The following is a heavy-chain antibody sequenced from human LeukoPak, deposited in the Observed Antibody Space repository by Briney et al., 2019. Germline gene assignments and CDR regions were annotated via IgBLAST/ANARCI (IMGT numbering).Heavy chain of an antibody. J-gene: IGHJ6*02. CDR2: INAGNGNT. V-gene: IGHV1-3*01. CDR1: GYTFTSYA. CDR3: ARELSYYYYYGMDV. Sequence: ASVKVSCKASGYTFTSYAMHWVRQAPGQRLEWMGWINAGNGNTKYSQKFQGRVTITRDTSAGTAYMELSSLRSEDTAVYYCARELSYYYYYGMDVWGQGTTVTVSS.